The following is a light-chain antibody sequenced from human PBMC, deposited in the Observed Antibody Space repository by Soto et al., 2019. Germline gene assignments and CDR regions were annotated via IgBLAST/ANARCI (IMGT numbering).Light chain of an antibody. CDR2: GIS. J-gene: IGKJ1*01. CDR1: QSVTSNY. CDR3: QQYTDWPLT. V-gene: IGKV3-20*01. Sequence: EVVMTQSPATLSVSPGERATLSCRASQSVTSNYLAWYQQKPGQSPRLLIYGISNRATGVPDRFSCSGSGTDFTLTISRLEPEDFSVYYCQQYTDWPLTFGQGTKVEVK.